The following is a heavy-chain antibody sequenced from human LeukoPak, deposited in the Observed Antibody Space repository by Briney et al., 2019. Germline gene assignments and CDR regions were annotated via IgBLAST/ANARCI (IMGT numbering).Heavy chain of an antibody. Sequence: PGGSLRLSCAASGFNFNSYGMHWVRQAPGKGLEWVALTSYDESNKYYADSVKGRFTVSRDNPKNTVFLQMNGLTAEDTAVYYCARDPLFLNRLQLGEFHPDFWGQGTLVTVSS. CDR2: TSYDESNK. V-gene: IGHV3-30*03. CDR1: GFNFNSYG. J-gene: IGHJ4*02. D-gene: IGHD3-16*01. CDR3: ARDPLFLNRLQLGEFHPDF.